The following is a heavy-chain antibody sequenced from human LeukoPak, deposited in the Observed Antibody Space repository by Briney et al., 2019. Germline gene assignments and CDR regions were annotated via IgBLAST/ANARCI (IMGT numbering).Heavy chain of an antibody. D-gene: IGHD1-1*01. CDR1: GYTFTCYY. CDR2: INPNSGGT. V-gene: IGHV1-2*02. J-gene: IGHJ4*02. Sequence: GASVKVSCKASGYTFTCYYMHWVRQAPGQGLEWMGWINPNSGGTNYAQKFQARVTITRHTSISTAYMELSRLRSDGTALYYCARGFRGLNWNDVGFDYWGQGTLVTVSS. CDR3: ARGFRGLNWNDVGFDY.